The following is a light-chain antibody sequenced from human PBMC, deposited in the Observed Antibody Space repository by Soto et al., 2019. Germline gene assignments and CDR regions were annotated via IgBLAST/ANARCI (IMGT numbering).Light chain of an antibody. CDR3: QQYARPPYA. J-gene: IGKJ2*01. CDR1: QSVNLN. Sequence: EIMMTQSPGTLSVSPGEGATLSCTASQSVNLNLAWYQQKPGQPPRLLLYGASSRATGIPDRFSGSGSGTDFTLTISRLEPEDFAVYYCQQYARPPYAFGQGTKVDIK. CDR2: GAS. V-gene: IGKV3-20*01.